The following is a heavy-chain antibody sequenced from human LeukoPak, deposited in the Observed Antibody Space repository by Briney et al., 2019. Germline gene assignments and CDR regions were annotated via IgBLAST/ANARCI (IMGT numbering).Heavy chain of an antibody. CDR1: GGSIRSRGYY. CDR3: ARGRAGDSSGWYSRTGFDY. D-gene: IGHD6-19*01. Sequence: PSETLSLTCTVSGGSIRSRGYYWGCIRQPPGRGLEWIANIYDSGSTDYNPSLRSRVTISVDISKNQFSLKVTSVIAADTAVYYCARGRAGDSSGWYSRTGFDYWGQGTLVTVSS. CDR2: IYDSGST. J-gene: IGHJ4*02. V-gene: IGHV4-39*01.